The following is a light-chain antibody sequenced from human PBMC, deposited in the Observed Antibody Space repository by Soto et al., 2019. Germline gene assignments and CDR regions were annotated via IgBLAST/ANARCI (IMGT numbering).Light chain of an antibody. J-gene: IGKJ1*01. Sequence: DIQMTQSPSTLSASVGDRVTITCRASQGISSWLAWYQQKPGKAPKLLIYKASSLESGVPSRFSGSGSGTEFTLTILSLQPDDFATYYCQQYNSYSTFGQGTKVEIK. CDR3: QQYNSYST. V-gene: IGKV1-5*03. CDR2: KAS. CDR1: QGISSW.